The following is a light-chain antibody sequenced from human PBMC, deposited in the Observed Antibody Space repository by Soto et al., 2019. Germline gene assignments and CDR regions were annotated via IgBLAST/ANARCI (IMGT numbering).Light chain of an antibody. CDR3: GSSTDTDTLVI. CDR2: EVT. J-gene: IGLJ2*01. Sequence: QSAVTQPASVSGSPGQAITISCTGTTSDVGRYKFVSWYQHHPGKAPKLLIFEVTNRPSGVSSRFSGSKSGNTASLTISGLQTEDEATYYCGSSTDTDTLVIFGGGTKVTV. CDR1: TSDVGRYKF. V-gene: IGLV2-14*01.